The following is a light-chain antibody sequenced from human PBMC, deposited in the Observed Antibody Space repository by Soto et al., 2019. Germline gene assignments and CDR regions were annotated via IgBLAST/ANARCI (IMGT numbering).Light chain of an antibody. CDR3: WSYAGSNTVV. Sequence: QSALTQPASVSGSPGQSITISCTGTSSDVGSYNLVSWFQQHPGKAPKLMIYEGNKRPSGVFNRFSGSKSGNTASLTISGLQAEDEADYYCWSYAGSNTVVFGGGTKLTVL. CDR2: EGN. J-gene: IGLJ2*01. CDR1: SSDVGSYNL. V-gene: IGLV2-23*01.